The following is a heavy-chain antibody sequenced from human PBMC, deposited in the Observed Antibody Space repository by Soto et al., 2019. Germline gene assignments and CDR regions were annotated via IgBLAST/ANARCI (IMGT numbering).Heavy chain of an antibody. V-gene: IGHV3-7*03. CDR1: GFTFSDYW. CDR3: ARDMGFSSGWYPLDY. Sequence: PGGSLRLSCAASGFTFSDYWMNWVRQAPGKGLEWAANIKQDGSEKYYVDSVKGRFTISRDNAKNSLYLQMNSLRAEDTAVYYCARDMGFSSGWYPLDYWGQGTLVTVS. D-gene: IGHD6-19*01. CDR2: IKQDGSEK. J-gene: IGHJ4*02.